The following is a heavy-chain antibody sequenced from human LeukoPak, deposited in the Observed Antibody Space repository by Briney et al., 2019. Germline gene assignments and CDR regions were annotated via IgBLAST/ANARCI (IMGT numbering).Heavy chain of an antibody. CDR1: VYSISSGYY. CDR3: ARDSAEHGSGSFDY. D-gene: IGHD3-10*01. Sequence: PSETLSLTCTVSVYSISSGYYWGWIRQPPGKGLEWIGSIHHSGITYYNPSLKSRVTISVDTSKNQFSLKLSSVTAADTAVYYCARDSAEHGSGSFDYWGQGTLVTVSS. J-gene: IGHJ4*02. CDR2: IHHSGIT. V-gene: IGHV4-38-2*02.